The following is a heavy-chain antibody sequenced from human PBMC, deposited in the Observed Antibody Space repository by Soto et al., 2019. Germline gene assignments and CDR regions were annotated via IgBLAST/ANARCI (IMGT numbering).Heavy chain of an antibody. CDR3: ARENDFWSGPNGLDV. CDR1: GESISSSNW. CDR2: IYHSGNT. V-gene: IGHV4-4*02. J-gene: IGHJ6*02. Sequence: SETLSLTCAVSGESISSSNWWSWVRQPPGKGLEWIGEIYHSGNTKYNPSLKSRVTMSVDKSKNQFSLKLNSVTAADTAVYYCARENDFWSGPNGLDVWGQGTTVTVSS. D-gene: IGHD3-3*01.